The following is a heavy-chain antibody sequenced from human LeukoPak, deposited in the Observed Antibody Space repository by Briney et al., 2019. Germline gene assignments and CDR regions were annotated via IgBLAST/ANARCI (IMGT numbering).Heavy chain of an antibody. CDR2: LYSAGTT. CDR3: ARTNSYDYFDY. D-gene: IGHD5-18*01. V-gene: IGHV3-53*01. J-gene: IGHJ4*02. Sequence: PGGSLRHSCAPSGFTLSRNYMSWVRPAPGKGREWVSLLYSAGTTYYADSVKGRFTISRENSKNTLYLQMNSRRAEDTAVYYCARTNSYDYFDYWGQGTLVTVSS. CDR1: GFTLSRNY.